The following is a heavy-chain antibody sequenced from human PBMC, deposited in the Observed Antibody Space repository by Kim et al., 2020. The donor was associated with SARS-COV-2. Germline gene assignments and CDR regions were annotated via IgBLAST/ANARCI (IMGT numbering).Heavy chain of an antibody. CDR1: GFTFDDYG. CDR3: ARELDYYGSGSYYNRWFDP. Sequence: GGSLRLSCAASGFTFDDYGMSWVRQAPGKGLEWVSGINWNGGSTGYADSVKGRFTISRDNAKNSLYLQMNSLRAEDTALYHCARELDYYGSGSYYNRWFDPWGQGTLVTVSS. D-gene: IGHD3-10*01. V-gene: IGHV3-20*01. J-gene: IGHJ5*02. CDR2: INWNGGST.